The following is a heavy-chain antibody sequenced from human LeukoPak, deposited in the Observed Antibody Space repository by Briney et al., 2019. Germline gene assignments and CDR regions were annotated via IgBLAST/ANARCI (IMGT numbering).Heavy chain of an antibody. Sequence: ASVKVLCKACGYTFTSYDVNWVRQATGQGREWMGLMNPNSCNTVYAEKFQGSVTMTRNTSINTVYMELSSLSCGDRAVFYCAREVAVAGNDYWGQGTLVTVPS. CDR2: MNPNSCNT. V-gene: IGHV1-8*01. CDR1: GYTFTSYD. J-gene: IGHJ4*02. CDR3: AREVAVAGNDY. D-gene: IGHD6-19*01.